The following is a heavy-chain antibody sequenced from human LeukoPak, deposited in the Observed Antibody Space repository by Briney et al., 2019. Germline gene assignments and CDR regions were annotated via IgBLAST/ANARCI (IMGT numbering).Heavy chain of an antibody. CDR1: GLVVGGNY. CDR2: IYSGGST. Sequence: GGSLRLSCAASGLVVGGNYMSWVRQAPGKGLEWVSVIYSGGSTYYADSVKGRFSTSRDSSTSTLFLQMDSLRVEDTAMYYCARPTDGDSTRYGMDVWGQGTTVIVSS. J-gene: IGHJ6*02. CDR3: ARPTDGDSTRYGMDV. D-gene: IGHD2-21*02. V-gene: IGHV3-53*01.